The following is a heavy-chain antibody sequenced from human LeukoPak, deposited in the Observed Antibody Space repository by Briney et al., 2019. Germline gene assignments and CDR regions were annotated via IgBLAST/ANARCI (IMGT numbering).Heavy chain of an antibody. CDR2: ISSSSSYI. CDR1: GFTFSSYS. CDR3: ARAYGEGFDY. J-gene: IGHJ4*02. V-gene: IGHV3-21*01. Sequence: TGGSLRLSCAASGFTFSSYSMNWVRQAPGKGLEWVSSISSSSSYIYYADSVKGRFTISRDDAKNSLHLQMNSLRAEDTAVYYCARAYGEGFDYWGQGTLVTVSS. D-gene: IGHD4-17*01.